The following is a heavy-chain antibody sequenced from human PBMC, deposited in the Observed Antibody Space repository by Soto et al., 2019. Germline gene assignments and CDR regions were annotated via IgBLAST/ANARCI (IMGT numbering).Heavy chain of an antibody. CDR1: GGTFSSYA. D-gene: IGHD3-22*01. CDR3: ARGKSSGYDSDAFDI. J-gene: IGHJ3*02. CDR2: IIPIFGTA. Sequence: SVKVSCKASGGTFSSYAISWVRQAPGQGLEWMGGIIPIFGTANYAQKFQGRVTITADESTSTAYMELSSLRSEDTAVYYCARGKSSGYDSDAFDIWGQGTMVTVSS. V-gene: IGHV1-69*13.